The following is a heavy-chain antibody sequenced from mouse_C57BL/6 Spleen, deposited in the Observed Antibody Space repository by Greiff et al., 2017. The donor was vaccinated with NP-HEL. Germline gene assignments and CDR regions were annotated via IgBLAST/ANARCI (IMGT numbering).Heavy chain of an antibody. Sequence: EVQVVESGGGLVKPGGSLKLSCAASGFTFSDYGMHWVRQAPEKGLEWVAYISSGSSTIYYADTVKGRFTISRDNAKNTLFLQMTSLRSEDTAMYYCARAGLREFAYWGQGTLVTVSA. CDR1: GFTFSDYG. V-gene: IGHV5-17*01. CDR2: ISSGSSTI. D-gene: IGHD2-4*01. CDR3: ARAGLREFAY. J-gene: IGHJ3*01.